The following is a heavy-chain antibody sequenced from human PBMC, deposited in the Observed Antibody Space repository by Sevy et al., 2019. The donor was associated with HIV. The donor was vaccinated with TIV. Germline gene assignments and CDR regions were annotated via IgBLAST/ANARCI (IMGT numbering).Heavy chain of an antibody. Sequence: GGSLRLSCAASGFTFSTFSMNWVRQAPGKGLEWVSFISFSSNYIYYADSVKGRFTISRDNAKNSLYLQMNSLRAEDTAVYYCARDYTSYYYDSSGYDHYWGQGTLVTVSS. V-gene: IGHV3-21*04. CDR2: ISFSSNYI. D-gene: IGHD3-22*01. CDR3: ARDYTSYYYDSSGYDHY. CDR1: GFTFSTFS. J-gene: IGHJ4*02.